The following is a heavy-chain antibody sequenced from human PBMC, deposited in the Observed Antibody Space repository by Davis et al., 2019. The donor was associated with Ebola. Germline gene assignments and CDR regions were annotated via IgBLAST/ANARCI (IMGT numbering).Heavy chain of an antibody. V-gene: IGHV3-9*01. CDR3: AKGGVTTDPFDY. D-gene: IGHD4-11*01. Sequence: SLKISCAASGFTFDDYAMHWVRQAPGKGLEGVSGISWNSGSIGYADSVKGRFTISRDNAKNSLYLQMNSLRAEDTALYYCAKGGVTTDPFDYWGQGTLVTVSS. CDR1: GFTFDDYA. J-gene: IGHJ4*02. CDR2: ISWNSGSI.